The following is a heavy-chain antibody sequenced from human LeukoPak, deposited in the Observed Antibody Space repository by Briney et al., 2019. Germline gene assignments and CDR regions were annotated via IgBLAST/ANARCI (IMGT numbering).Heavy chain of an antibody. V-gene: IGHV3-23*01. D-gene: IGHD3-22*01. J-gene: IGHJ4*02. CDR3: AKERDDSSGYYYAPAGLFDY. CDR1: GFTFSSYA. CDR2: ISGSGGST. Sequence: PGGSLRLSCAASGFTFSSYAMSWVRQAPGKGLEWVSAISGSGGSTYYADSVKGRFTISRDNSKNTLYLQMNSLRAEDTAVYYRAKERDDSSGYYYAPAGLFDYWGQGTLVTVSS.